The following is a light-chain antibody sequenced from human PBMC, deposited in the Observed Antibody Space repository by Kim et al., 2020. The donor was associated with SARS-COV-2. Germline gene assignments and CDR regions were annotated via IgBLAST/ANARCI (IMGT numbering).Light chain of an antibody. J-gene: IGKJ1*01. CDR3: QQYNNWPPRT. V-gene: IGKV3D-15*01. Sequence: APGEGAAITCRASQSVSSNLAWYQQKPGQAPRLLIYGASTRATGIPARFSGSGSGTEFTLTISSLQSEDFAVYYCQQYNNWPPRTFGQGTKVDIK. CDR1: QSVSSN. CDR2: GAS.